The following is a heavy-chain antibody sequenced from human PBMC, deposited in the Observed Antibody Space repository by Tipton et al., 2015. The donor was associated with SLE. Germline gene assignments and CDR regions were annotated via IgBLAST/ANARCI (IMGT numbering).Heavy chain of an antibody. CDR1: GGSISISSHF. CDR3: ARQGTGFGSGRDDY. J-gene: IGHJ4*02. D-gene: IGHD1-14*01. CDR2: IYYSGST. V-gene: IGHV4-39*01. Sequence: TLSLTCTVSGGSISISSHFWGWIRQPPEKGPEWIGSIYYSGSTYYTPSLKSRVTASVDTSKNQFSLSLYSVTVDDTAVYYCARQGTGFGSGRDDYWGQGILVTVSS.